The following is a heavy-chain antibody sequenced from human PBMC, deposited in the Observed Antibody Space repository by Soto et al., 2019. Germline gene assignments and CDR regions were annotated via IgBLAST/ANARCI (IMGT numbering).Heavy chain of an antibody. J-gene: IGHJ6*02. Sequence: QVQLVQSGAEVKKPGSSVKVSCKASGGTFSSYAISWVRQAPGQGLEWMGGIIPIFGTANYAQKFQGRVTITEDESTSTAYMELSSLRSEDTAVYYCASYCSGGSCYPYYYYGMDVWGQGTTVTVSS. V-gene: IGHV1-69*01. CDR1: GGTFSSYA. D-gene: IGHD2-15*01. CDR3: ASYCSGGSCYPYYYYGMDV. CDR2: IIPIFGTA.